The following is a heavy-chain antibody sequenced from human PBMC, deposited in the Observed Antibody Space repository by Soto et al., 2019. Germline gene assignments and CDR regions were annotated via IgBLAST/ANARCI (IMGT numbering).Heavy chain of an antibody. CDR3: ATYYPNEYYFDY. CDR2: IYYSGST. V-gene: IGHV4-61*01. Sequence: SETLSLTCTVSGGSVSSGSYYWNWIRQPPGKGLEWIGYIYYSGSTNYNPSLKSRVTISVDTSKNQFSLKLSSVTTADTAVYYCATYYPNEYYFDYWGQGTLVTVSS. D-gene: IGHD1-26*01. J-gene: IGHJ4*02. CDR1: GGSVSSGSYY.